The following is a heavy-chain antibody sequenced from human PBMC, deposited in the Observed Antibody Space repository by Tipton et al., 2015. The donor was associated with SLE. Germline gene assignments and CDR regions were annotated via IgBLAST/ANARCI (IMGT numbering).Heavy chain of an antibody. V-gene: IGHV4-59*01. D-gene: IGHD2-15*01. Sequence: LRLSCTVSGGSMSTYYWSWIRLPPGKGLEWIGYIYYSGGTSYNPSLNSRVTISVDTSRNQFSLKLTSVTAADSAVYYCARYSLTNWHLDLWGRGSLVTVSS. CDR1: GGSMSTYY. CDR2: IYYSGGT. J-gene: IGHJ2*01. CDR3: ARYSLTNWHLDL.